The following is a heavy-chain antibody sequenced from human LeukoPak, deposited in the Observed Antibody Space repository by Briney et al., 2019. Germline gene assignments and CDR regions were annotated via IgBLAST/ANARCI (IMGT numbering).Heavy chain of an antibody. J-gene: IGHJ6*02. D-gene: IGHD3-22*01. CDR1: GGSISSGGYY. Sequence: SETLSLTCTVSGGSISSGGYYWNWIRQHPGKGLEWIGYIYNSGRSHTKPSLKSRVTTSGDTSKNQLSLKLRYVNAADTAVYYCARLAHEVITTHYYYYGMDVWGQGTTVTVSS. V-gene: IGHV4-31*03. CDR3: ARLAHEVITTHYYYYGMDV. CDR2: IYNSGRS.